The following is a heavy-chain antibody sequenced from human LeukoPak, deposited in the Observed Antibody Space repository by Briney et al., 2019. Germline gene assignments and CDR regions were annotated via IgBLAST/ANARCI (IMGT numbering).Heavy chain of an antibody. J-gene: IGHJ4*02. CDR1: GFIFTSYS. CDR2: ISSGTSYI. CDR3: ARGDTVFDY. V-gene: IGHV3-21*01. Sequence: TGGSLRLSCAASGFIFTSYSMNWVRQAPGKGLEWVSSISSGTSYIYYVDSVKGRFTISRDNAKNLLYLKMSSLRAEDTAVYYCARGDTVFDYWGQGTLVTVSS. D-gene: IGHD3-16*01.